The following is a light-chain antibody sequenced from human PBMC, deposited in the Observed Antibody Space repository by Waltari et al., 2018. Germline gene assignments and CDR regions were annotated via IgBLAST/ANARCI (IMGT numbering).Light chain of an antibody. CDR2: GAS. CDR3: QKYNNSPHT. J-gene: IGKJ2*01. CDR1: QTVSSN. Sequence: TQSPATLSLSPGERATLSCRASQTVSSNLAWYQQKPGQAPRLLIYGASTRATGIPDRFRGSGSGTEFTLTFSSLEPEDFAVYYCQKYNNSPHTFGPGTKVEIK. V-gene: IGKV3D-15*01.